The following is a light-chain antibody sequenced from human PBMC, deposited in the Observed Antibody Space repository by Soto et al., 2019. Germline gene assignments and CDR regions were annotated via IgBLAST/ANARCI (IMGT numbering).Light chain of an antibody. J-gene: IGKJ5*01. CDR2: GST. CDR1: QSIQTS. Sequence: VLTQSPATLSLSPGERATLYCRASQSIQTSLAWYQQKPGQPPRLVVYGSTLRANGVSDRFGGSRSGTEFTLTINNLEPEDFAVYYCQQRNVWPPITFGQGTRLEI. CDR3: QQRNVWPPIT. V-gene: IGKV3-11*01.